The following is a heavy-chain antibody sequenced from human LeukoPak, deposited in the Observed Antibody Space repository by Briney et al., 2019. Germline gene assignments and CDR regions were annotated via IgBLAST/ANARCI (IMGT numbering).Heavy chain of an antibody. Sequence: PGGSLRLSCAASGFTFSSYGMHWVRQAPGKGLEWVAFVNFDGTTKYSGDSVKGRFTVSRDNSKDILYLQMDSLRPEDTAVYYCAKDQCTRTRCDGYPGHWGQGTLVAVSS. CDR2: VNFDGTTK. D-gene: IGHD2-2*03. J-gene: IGHJ4*02. V-gene: IGHV3-30*02. CDR3: AKDQCTRTRCDGYPGH. CDR1: GFTFSSYG.